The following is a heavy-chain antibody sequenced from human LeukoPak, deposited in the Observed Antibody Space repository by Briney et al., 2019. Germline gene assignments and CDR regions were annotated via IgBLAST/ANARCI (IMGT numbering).Heavy chain of an antibody. J-gene: IGHJ4*02. CDR1: GITFSNYN. Sequence: PGGSLRLSCAAPGITFSNYNMNWVRQAPGKGLEWISAITSSSSYTFYADSVKGRFTISRDNAKNSLYLQMNSLRAEDTAVYYCARGTMFPYYFDYWGQGTLVTVSS. V-gene: IGHV3-21*01. CDR3: ARGTMFPYYFDY. D-gene: IGHD3-10*02. CDR2: ITSSSSYT.